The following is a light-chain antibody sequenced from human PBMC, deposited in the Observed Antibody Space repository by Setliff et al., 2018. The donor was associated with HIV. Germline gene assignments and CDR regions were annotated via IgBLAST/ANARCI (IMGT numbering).Light chain of an antibody. Sequence: QSVLAQPASVSGSPGQSITISCTGTSSDIGRYNFVSWFQQHAGKAPKLMIYEVNKRPSGVSNRFSGSKSGNTASLTISWLQAEDEADYYCCSYAGTSDGFGTGTKVTVL. CDR2: EVN. J-gene: IGLJ1*01. V-gene: IGLV2-23*02. CDR3: CSYAGTSDG. CDR1: SSDIGRYNF.